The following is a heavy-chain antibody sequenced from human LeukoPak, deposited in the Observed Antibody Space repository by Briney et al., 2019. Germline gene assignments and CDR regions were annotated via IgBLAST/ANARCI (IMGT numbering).Heavy chain of an antibody. CDR1: GYTFTSYG. J-gene: IGHJ4*02. CDR3: ARDFYYDSSGYPFDY. V-gene: IGHV1-18*01. D-gene: IGHD3-22*01. Sequence: ASVKVSCKASGYTFTSYGISWVRQAPGQGLEWMGWISAYNGNTNYAQKLQGRVTMTTDTSTSTAYMELRSLRSDDTAVYYCARDFYYDSSGYPFDYWGQGTLVTVS. CDR2: ISAYNGNT.